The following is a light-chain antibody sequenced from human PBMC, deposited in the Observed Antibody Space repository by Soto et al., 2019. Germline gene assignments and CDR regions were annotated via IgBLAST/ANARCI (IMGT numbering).Light chain of an antibody. CDR1: QSISGY. CDR2: GAS. V-gene: IGKV1-39*01. CDR3: QQSYSSPVT. J-gene: IGKJ3*01. Sequence: DIQMTQSPCSLSASVGDRAAITCRATQSISGYLNWYQQKPARALKLLIYGASNLQSSVPSRFSGSGSGTDFTLTISGVQPEDFGIYYCQQSYSSPVTFGPGTKVDVK.